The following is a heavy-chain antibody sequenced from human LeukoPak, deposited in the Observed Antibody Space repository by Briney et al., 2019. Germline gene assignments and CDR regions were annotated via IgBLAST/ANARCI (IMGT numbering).Heavy chain of an antibody. J-gene: IGHJ4*02. CDR2: ISSSGSTI. CDR1: GFTFSSYS. V-gene: IGHV3-48*04. D-gene: IGHD4-17*01. CDR3: ARDHRGDRY. Sequence: PGGSLRLSCAASGFTFSSYSMNWVRQAPGKGLEWISYISSSGSTIYYADSVKGRFTISRDNAKNSLYLQMNSLRAEDTAVYYCARDHRGDRYWGQGTLVTVSS.